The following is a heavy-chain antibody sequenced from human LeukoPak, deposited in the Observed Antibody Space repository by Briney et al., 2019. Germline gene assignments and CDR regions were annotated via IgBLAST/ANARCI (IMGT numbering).Heavy chain of an antibody. J-gene: IGHJ3*02. CDR2: ISYIRTT. D-gene: IGHD4-17*01. CDR3: ARDLVPVTKGFDI. CDR1: DDSFSSHY. V-gene: IGHV4-59*11. Sequence: SETLSLTCAASDDSFSSHYWTWVRQPPGKGLEWVWYISYIRTTNYNPSLKSRVTISIDTSKTQFSLKLSSVTAADTAVYYCARDLVPVTKGFDIWGQGKVVIVSS.